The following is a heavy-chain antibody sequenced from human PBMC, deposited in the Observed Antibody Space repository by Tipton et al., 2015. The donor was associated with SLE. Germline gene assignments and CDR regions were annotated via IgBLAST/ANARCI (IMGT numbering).Heavy chain of an antibody. CDR1: AGSISSYY. V-gene: IGHV4-59*01. CDR2: IDYSGST. D-gene: IGHD2-21*01. Sequence: LRLSCTVSAGSISSYYWSWIRQPPGTGLEWIGFIDYSGSTNYSPSLKSRVTISLDMSENQFSLTLSSVTAADTAVYYCATAPRGAYGLWWSVWGQGTLVTVSS. J-gene: IGHJ4*02. CDR3: ATAPRGAYGLWWSV.